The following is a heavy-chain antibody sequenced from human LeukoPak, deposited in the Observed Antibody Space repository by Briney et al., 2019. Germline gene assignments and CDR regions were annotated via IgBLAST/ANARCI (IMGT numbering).Heavy chain of an antibody. V-gene: IGHV3-30*07. Sequence: PGRSLRLSCAASGFTFSSYAMHWVRQAPGKGLEWVTVISYDGSNKYYADSVKGRFTISRDNSKNTLYLQMNSLRAEDTAVYYCAKDLSKQHLVGRGGGGNYYYMDVWGKGTTVAISS. CDR2: ISYDGSNK. CDR1: GFTFSSYA. CDR3: AKDLSKQHLVGRGGGGNYYYMDV. D-gene: IGHD6-13*01. J-gene: IGHJ6*03.